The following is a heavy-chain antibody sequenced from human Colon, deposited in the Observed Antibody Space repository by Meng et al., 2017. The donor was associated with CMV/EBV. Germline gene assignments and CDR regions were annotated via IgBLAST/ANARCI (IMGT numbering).Heavy chain of an antibody. CDR3: VVVTPPHDAFDI. V-gene: IGHV4-38-2*02. Sequence: SETLSLTCTVSGYSISSGYYWGWIRQPPGKGLEWIGNIYHSGSTYYNPSLKSRVTISVDTSKNQFSLKLSSVTAAATAVYYCVVVTPPHDAFDIWGQGTMVTVSS. D-gene: IGHD4-23*01. CDR1: GYSISSGYY. CDR2: IYHSGST. J-gene: IGHJ3*02.